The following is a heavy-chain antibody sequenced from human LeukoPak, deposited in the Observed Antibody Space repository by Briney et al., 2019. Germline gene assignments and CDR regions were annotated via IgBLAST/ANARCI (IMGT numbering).Heavy chain of an antibody. CDR3: ATPQSGDHSTIDY. D-gene: IGHD5-12*01. Sequence: SETLSLTCTVSGVSISNSRFYWGWIRQSPGKELEWIGHIYYTGRTQDNPSLKSRVSISIDTSKSQFSLRLTSVTAADTAIYFCATPQSGDHSTIDYWGQGTLVIVSS. CDR1: GVSISNSRFY. J-gene: IGHJ4*02. CDR2: IYYTGRT. V-gene: IGHV4-39*07.